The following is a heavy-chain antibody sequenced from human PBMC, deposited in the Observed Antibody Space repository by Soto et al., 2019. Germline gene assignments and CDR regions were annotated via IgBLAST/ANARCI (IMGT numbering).Heavy chain of an antibody. CDR2: ISSSSSTI. Sequence: VQLVESGGGLVQPGGSLRLSCAASGFTCSSYSMNWVRQAPGKGLEWVSYISSSSSTIYYADSVKGRFTISRDNAKNSLYPQMNSLRAEDTAVYYCARTVPLDVWGKGTTVTVSS. D-gene: IGHD4-17*01. CDR1: GFTCSSYS. J-gene: IGHJ6*04. CDR3: ARTVPLDV. V-gene: IGHV3-48*01.